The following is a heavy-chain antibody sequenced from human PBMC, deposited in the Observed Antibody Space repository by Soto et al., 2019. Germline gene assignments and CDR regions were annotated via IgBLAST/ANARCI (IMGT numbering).Heavy chain of an antibody. J-gene: IGHJ4*02. D-gene: IGHD1-26*01. CDR1: GGTFNTYT. CDR3: ASWRSYSGSYCFDY. V-gene: IGHV1-69*06. CDR2: IVPMYDSV. Sequence: QVQLVQSGAEVKKPGASVKVSCEASGGTFNTYTINWVRQAPGRGLEWVGQIVPMYDSVNYAENFQGRVTITADKSTKTAYMELTSLRSEDTALYFCASWRSYSGSYCFDYWGQGTLVNFSS.